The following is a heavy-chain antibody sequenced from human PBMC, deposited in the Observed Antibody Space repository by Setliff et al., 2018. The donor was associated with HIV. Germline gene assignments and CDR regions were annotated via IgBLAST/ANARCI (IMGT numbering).Heavy chain of an antibody. J-gene: IGHJ5*02. V-gene: IGHV4-59*01. CDR2: IYYSGNT. CDR1: GGSISSYY. Sequence: PSETLSLTCTVSGGSISSYYWSWIRQPPGKGLEWIGYIYYSGNTNYNPSLKSRVTIAVDTSKNQFSLRLNSVTAADTAVYYYATVLMGYTSGWYMFDPWGQGTLVTVSS. CDR3: ATVLMGYTSGWYMFDP. D-gene: IGHD6-19*01.